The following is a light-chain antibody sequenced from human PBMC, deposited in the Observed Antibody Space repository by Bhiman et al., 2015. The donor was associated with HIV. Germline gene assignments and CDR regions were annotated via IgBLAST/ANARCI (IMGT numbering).Light chain of an antibody. CDR3: WSYAGTEV. V-gene: IGLV2-14*03. CDR2: DVS. J-gene: IGLJ1*01. CDR1: SSDVGGYNY. Sequence: QSALTQPASVSGSPGQSITISCTGTSSDVGGYNYVSWYQQYPGKAPKLMIYDVSNRPSGVPNRFSGSKSDNTASLTISGLQAEDEADYYCWSYAGTEVFGSGTKVTVL.